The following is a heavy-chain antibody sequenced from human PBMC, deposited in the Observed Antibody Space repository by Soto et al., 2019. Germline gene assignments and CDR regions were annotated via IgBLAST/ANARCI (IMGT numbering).Heavy chain of an antibody. J-gene: IGHJ4*02. CDR2: TYYRSKWYN. D-gene: IGHD6-19*01. Sequence: SETLSLTCAISGDSVSSNSAAWNWIRQSPSRGLEWLGRTYYRSKWYNDYAVSVKSRITINPDTSKNQFSLQLNSVTPEDTAVYYCASRIAVAGTDAFDIWGQGSLVTVSS. V-gene: IGHV6-1*01. CDR1: GDSVSSNSAA. CDR3: ASRIAVAGTDAFDI.